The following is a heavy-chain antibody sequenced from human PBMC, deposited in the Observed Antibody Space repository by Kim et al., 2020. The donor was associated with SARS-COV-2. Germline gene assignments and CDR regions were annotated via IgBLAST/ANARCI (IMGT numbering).Heavy chain of an antibody. CDR3: ARGLGMVRGVIRTIEFDY. CDR2: INHSGST. V-gene: IGHV4-34*01. J-gene: IGHJ4*02. Sequence: SETLSLTCAVYGGSFSGYYWSWIRQPPGKGLEWIGEINHSGSTNYNPSLKSRVTISVDTSKNQFSLKLSSVTAADTAVYYCARGLGMVRGVIRTIEFDYWGQGTLVTVSS. D-gene: IGHD3-10*01. CDR1: GGSFSGYY.